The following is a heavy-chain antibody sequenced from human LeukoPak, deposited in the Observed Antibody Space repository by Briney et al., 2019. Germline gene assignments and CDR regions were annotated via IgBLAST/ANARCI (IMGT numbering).Heavy chain of an antibody. CDR3: ARWNGGWGSFDY. V-gene: IGHV3-21*01. D-gene: IGHD3-16*01. J-gene: IGHJ4*02. Sequence: GGSLRLSCAASGFTFSSYSMNWVRQAPGKGLEWVSSISSSSSYIYYADSVKGRFTISRDNAKNSLYLQMNSLRAEDTAVYYCARWNGGWGSFDYWGQGTLVTVSS. CDR1: GFTFSSYS. CDR2: ISSSSSYI.